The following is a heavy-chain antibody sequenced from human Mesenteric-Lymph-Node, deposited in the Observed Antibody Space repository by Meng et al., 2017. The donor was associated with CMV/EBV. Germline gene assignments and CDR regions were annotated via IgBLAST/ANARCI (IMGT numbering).Heavy chain of an antibody. V-gene: IGHV3-53*01. J-gene: IGHJ5*02. CDR1: EFTVSCTY. CDR2: ISSGGST. CDR3: TGRSDLFCFDP. Sequence: SCSASEFTVSCTYMSWLRPAPGKGLRPVSVISSGGSTYYADSVKGPFTTSRNNSMNTMYLQMNSLAAEDTAVYYCTGRSDLFCFDPWGQGTLVTVSS. D-gene: IGHD2-8*02.